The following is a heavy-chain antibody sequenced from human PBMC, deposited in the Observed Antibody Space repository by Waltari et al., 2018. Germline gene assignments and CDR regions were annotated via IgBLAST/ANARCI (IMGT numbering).Heavy chain of an antibody. CDR3: AREVKRVVRGAHFDY. CDR2: ISPIRGRA. D-gene: IGHD3-10*01. J-gene: IGHJ4*02. CDR1: GGTFSSYA. V-gene: IGHV1-69*04. Sequence: QVQLVQSGAEVKKPGSSVKVSCKASGGTFSSYAISWVRQAPGQGLEWMGRISPIRGRANYAQKFQGRGTITADKSTSKAYMELSSLRSEDTAVYYCAREVKRVVRGAHFDYWGQGTLVTVSS.